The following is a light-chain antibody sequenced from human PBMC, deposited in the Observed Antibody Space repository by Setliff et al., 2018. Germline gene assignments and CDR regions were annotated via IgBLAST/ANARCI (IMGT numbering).Light chain of an antibody. Sequence: QSALAQPASVSGSPGQSITISCTGSSAGIANLNFVSWYQQHPGKAPKLILYEATKRPSGVSNRFSGSKAGSSASLTISGLQAEDEADYFCCSYAPVNSVVFGPGTKVTVL. CDR3: CSYAPVNSVV. CDR1: SAGIANLNF. J-gene: IGLJ1*01. V-gene: IGLV2-23*01. CDR2: EAT.